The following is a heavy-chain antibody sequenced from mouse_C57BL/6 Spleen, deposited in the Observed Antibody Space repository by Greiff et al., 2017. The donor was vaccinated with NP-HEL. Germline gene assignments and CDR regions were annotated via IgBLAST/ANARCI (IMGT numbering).Heavy chain of an antibody. J-gene: IGHJ3*01. Sequence: EVQLQQSGPELVKPGASVKISCKASGYSFTGYYMNWVKQSPEKSLEWIGEINPSTGGTTYNQKFKAKATLTVDKSSSTAYMQLKSLTSEDSAVYYCARSVGAAWFAYWGQGTLVTVSA. CDR3: ARSVGAAWFAY. V-gene: IGHV1-42*01. D-gene: IGHD1-1*02. CDR1: GYSFTGYY. CDR2: INPSTGGT.